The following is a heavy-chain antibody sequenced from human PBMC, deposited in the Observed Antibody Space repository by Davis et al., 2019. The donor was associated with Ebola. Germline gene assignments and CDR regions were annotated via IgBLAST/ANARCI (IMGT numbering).Heavy chain of an antibody. CDR2: INHSRST. CDR1: GGSFSGYY. D-gene: IGHD3-22*01. V-gene: IGHV4-34*01. Sequence: MPSETLSLTCAVYGGSFSGYYWSWIRQPPGKGLEWIGEINHSRSTNYNPSLKSRVTISVDTSKNQFSLKLSSVTAADTAVYYCASPYYDSSGYYYFDYWGQGTLVTVSS. J-gene: IGHJ4*02. CDR3: ASPYYDSSGYYYFDY.